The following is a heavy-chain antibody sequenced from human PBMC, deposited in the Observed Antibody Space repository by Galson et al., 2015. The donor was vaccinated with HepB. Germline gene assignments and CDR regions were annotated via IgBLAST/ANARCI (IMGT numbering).Heavy chain of an antibody. CDR3: ATSPDYGPFPTTYGSYFQH. CDR1: GGTFSSYA. D-gene: IGHD4-17*01. Sequence: SVKVSCKASGGTFSSYAISWVRQAPGQGLEWMGGIIPIFGTANYAQKFQGRVTITADESTSTAYMELSSLRSEDTAVYYCATSPDYGPFPTTYGSYFQHWGQGTLVTVSS. V-gene: IGHV1-69*13. J-gene: IGHJ1*01. CDR2: IIPIFGTA.